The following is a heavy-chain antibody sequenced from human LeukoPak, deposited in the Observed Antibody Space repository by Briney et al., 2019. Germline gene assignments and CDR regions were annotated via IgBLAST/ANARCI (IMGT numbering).Heavy chain of an antibody. D-gene: IGHD6-25*01. CDR1: GYTFTGYY. J-gene: IGHJ4*02. Sequence: ASVKVSCKASGYTFTGYYMHWVRQAPGQGLEWMGWINPNSGGTNSAQKFQGRVTMTRDTSISTAYMELSRLRSDDTAVYYCARERTPGSGYGVDYWGQGTLVTVSS. CDR3: ARERTPGSGYGVDY. CDR2: INPNSGGT. V-gene: IGHV1-2*02.